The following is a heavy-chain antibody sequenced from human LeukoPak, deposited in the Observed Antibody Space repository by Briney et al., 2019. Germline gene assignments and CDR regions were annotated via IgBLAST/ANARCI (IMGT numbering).Heavy chain of an antibody. D-gene: IGHD3-16*01. V-gene: IGHV3-23*01. Sequence: GGSLRLSCAASGFTFSSYAMSWVRQAPGRGLEWVSAISSSGGSSYYAGSVKGRFTISRDNSKNTLYLQMNSLRAEDTAVYYCATTPLGGAGPSDYWGQGTLVTVSS. J-gene: IGHJ4*02. CDR1: GFTFSSYA. CDR2: ISSSGGSS. CDR3: ATTPLGGAGPSDY.